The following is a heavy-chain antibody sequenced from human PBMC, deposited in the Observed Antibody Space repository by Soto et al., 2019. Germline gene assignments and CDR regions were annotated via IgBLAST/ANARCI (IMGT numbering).Heavy chain of an antibody. CDR1: GGSISSDY. CDR3: ARSGGESTTVTTYDAFDI. CDR2: IYYSGST. D-gene: IGHD4-17*01. V-gene: IGHV4-59*08. Sequence: SETLSLTCTVSGGSISSDYWSWIRQPPGKGLEWIGYIYYSGSTNYNPSLKSRVTISVDTSKNQFSLKLSSVTAADTAVYYCARSGGESTTVTTYDAFDIWGQGTMVTVSS. J-gene: IGHJ3*02.